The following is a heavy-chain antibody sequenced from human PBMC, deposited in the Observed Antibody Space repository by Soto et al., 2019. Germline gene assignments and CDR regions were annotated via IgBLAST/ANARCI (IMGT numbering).Heavy chain of an antibody. CDR2: FSLSGTT. CDR3: ARGMTPPGAPAWYYFDS. J-gene: IGHJ4*02. V-gene: IGHV4-4*07. Sequence: SETLSLTCSVSGASIAGSSYWSWIRQPAGKGLEWIGRFSLSGTTNYSPSPRSRVTMSADVSKNQFSLRLTSVTAADTALYYCARGMTPPGAPAWYYFDSWGQGTLVTVSS. D-gene: IGHD2-8*02. CDR1: GASIAGSSY.